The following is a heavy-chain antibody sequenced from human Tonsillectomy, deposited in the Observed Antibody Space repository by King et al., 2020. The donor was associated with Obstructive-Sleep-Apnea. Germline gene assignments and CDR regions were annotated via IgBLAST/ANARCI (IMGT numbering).Heavy chain of an antibody. J-gene: IGHJ4*02. CDR3: ARGGDGTLDY. D-gene: IGHD1-26*01. Sequence: VQLVESGAEVKKPGESLKISCKASGYSFTNYWSAWVRQMPGKGLEWMGIIFPADSDTTYSPSFQGQVTISADKTISTAYLQWSSLKASDTAIYYCARGGDGTLDYWGLGTLVTVSS. CDR1: GYSFTNYW. V-gene: IGHV5-51*01. CDR2: IFPADSDT.